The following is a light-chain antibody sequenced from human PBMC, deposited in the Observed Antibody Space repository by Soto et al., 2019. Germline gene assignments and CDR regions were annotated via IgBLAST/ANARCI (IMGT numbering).Light chain of an antibody. V-gene: IGKV1-5*03. CDR1: QSISSW. CDR3: QQYNSYSWT. Sequence: QMTQSPSTLSASVGDRVTITCRASQSISSWLAWYQQKPGKAPKLLIYKASSLESGVPSRFSGSGSGTEFTLTISSLQPDDFATYYCQQYNSYSWTFGQGTKVDIK. CDR2: KAS. J-gene: IGKJ1*01.